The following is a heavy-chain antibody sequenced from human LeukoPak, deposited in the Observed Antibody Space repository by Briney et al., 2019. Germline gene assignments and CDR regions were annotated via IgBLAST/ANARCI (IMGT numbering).Heavy chain of an antibody. CDR2: IYHSGST. CDR3: ARHSLSVTYFDY. D-gene: IGHD4-23*01. CDR1: GYSISSGYY. Sequence: SETLSLTCAVSGYSISSGYYWGWIRQPPGKGLDWIGSIYHSGSTYYNPSLKSRVTISVDTSKNQFSLKLSSVTAADTAVYYCARHSLSVTYFDYWGQGTLVTVSS. J-gene: IGHJ4*02. V-gene: IGHV4-38-2*01.